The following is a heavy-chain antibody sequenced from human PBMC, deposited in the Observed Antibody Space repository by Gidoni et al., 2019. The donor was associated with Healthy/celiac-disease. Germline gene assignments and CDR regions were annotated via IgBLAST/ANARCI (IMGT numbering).Heavy chain of an antibody. J-gene: IGHJ3*02. CDR1: GYTFTSSG. Sequence: QVQLVQSGAEVKKPGASVTVSCKASGYTFTSSGISRVRQAPGQGLEWMGWISAYNGNTNYAQKLQGRVTMTTDTSTSTAYMELRSLRSDDTAVYYCAREGVGSSGYYGSLGLGAFDIWGQGTMVTVSS. D-gene: IGHD3-22*01. V-gene: IGHV1-18*01. CDR3: AREGVGSSGYYGSLGLGAFDI. CDR2: ISAYNGNT.